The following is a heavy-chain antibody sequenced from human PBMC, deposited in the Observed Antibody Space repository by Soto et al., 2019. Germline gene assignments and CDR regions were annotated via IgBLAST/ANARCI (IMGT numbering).Heavy chain of an antibody. V-gene: IGHV3-7*01. CDR2: IKGDGSEK. J-gene: IGHJ4*02. CDR3: VRNYYYISGSYFDY. D-gene: IGHD3-10*01. Sequence: EVQLVESGGGLGQPGGSLRLSCAASGFTFSRYWMSWVRQAPGKGLEWVDNIKGDGSEKYYVDSVEGRFTISRDDAKNSLYLQMNSLRAEDTAVYYCVRNYYYISGSYFDYWGQGTLVTVSS. CDR1: GFTFSRYW.